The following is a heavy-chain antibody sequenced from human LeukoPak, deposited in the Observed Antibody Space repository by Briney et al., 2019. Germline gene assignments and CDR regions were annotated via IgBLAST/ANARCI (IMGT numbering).Heavy chain of an antibody. CDR3: VWGYSSSWYQRD. CDR2: IYTSGST. CDR1: GGSISSYY. V-gene: IGHV4-4*07. D-gene: IGHD6-13*01. Sequence: SETLSLTCTVSGGSISSYYWSWIRQPAGKGLEWIGRIYTSGSTNYNPSLKSRVTMSVDTSKNQFSLKLSSVTAADTAVYYCVWGYSSSWYQRDWGQGTLVTVSS. J-gene: IGHJ4*02.